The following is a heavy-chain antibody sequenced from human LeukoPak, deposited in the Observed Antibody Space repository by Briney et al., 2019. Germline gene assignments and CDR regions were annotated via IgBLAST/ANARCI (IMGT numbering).Heavy chain of an antibody. Sequence: GASVKVSCKASGYTFTSYYMHWVRQAPGQGLEWMGIINPSGGSTSYTQKFQGRVTMTRDTSTSTVYMELSSLRSEDTAVYYCAREGFPPKISDFWSGLGPYYYYYGMDVWGQGTTVTVSS. CDR1: GYTFTSYY. J-gene: IGHJ6*02. CDR3: AREGFPPKISDFWSGLGPYYYYYGMDV. D-gene: IGHD3-3*01. V-gene: IGHV1-46*01. CDR2: INPSGGST.